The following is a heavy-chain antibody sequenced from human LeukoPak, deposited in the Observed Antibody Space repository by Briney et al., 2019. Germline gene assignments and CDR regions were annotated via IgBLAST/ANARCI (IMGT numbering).Heavy chain of an antibody. J-gene: IGHJ4*02. CDR2: IKQDGSEK. CDR3: AKDSYSSSSGGVFDY. D-gene: IGHD6-6*01. Sequence: GGSLRLSCAASGFTFSSYWMSWVRQAPGKGLEWVANIKQDGSEKYYVDSVKGRFTISRDNAKNSLYLQMNSLRAEDTAVYYCAKDSYSSSSGGVFDYWGQGTLVTVSS. CDR1: GFTFSSYW. V-gene: IGHV3-7*01.